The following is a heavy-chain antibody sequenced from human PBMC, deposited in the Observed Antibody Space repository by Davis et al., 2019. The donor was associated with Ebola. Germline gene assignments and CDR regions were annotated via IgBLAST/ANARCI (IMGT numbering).Heavy chain of an antibody. CDR3: VRATDYCIGGYCSAHKYAFDI. CDR2: VSYDSSEE. V-gene: IGHV3-30-3*01. Sequence: GGSLRLSCAASEFTFSAYAMHWVRQAPGKGLEWVAVVSYDSSEEFYADSVKGRSTISRDNSKNILYLQMNSLRADDTAVYYCVRATDYCIGGYCSAHKYAFDIWGQGTMVTVSS. J-gene: IGHJ3*02. D-gene: IGHD2-15*01. CDR1: EFTFSAYA.